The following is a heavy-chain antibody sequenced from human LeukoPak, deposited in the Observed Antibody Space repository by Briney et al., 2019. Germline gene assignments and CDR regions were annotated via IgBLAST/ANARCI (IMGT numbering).Heavy chain of an antibody. V-gene: IGHV3-7*03. D-gene: IGHD2-21*01. CDR3: ARLRYSDY. J-gene: IGHJ4*02. Sequence: GSLRLSCVASGFSFGSNWMSWVRQAPGKGLEWVANIKQDGSEKNYVDSVKGRFTIPRDNAKNSLYLQMNSLRAEDTAVYYCARLRYSDYWGQGTLVTVSS. CDR2: IKQDGSEK. CDR1: GFSFGSNW.